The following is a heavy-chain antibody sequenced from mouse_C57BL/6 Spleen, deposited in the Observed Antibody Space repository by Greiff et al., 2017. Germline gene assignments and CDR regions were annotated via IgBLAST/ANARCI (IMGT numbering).Heavy chain of an antibody. J-gene: IGHJ4*01. CDR1: GFTFTDYY. CDR3: ARWAYDYDDAMGC. V-gene: IGHV7-3*01. Sequence: EVMLVESGGGLVQPGGSLSLSCAASGFTFTDYYMSWVRQPPGKALEWLGFIRNKANGYSTEYSASVKGRFTISRDNSQIILYLQMNALRAEDSATYDCARWAYDYDDAMGCWGQEPSVTVST. CDR2: IRNKANGYST. D-gene: IGHD2-4*01.